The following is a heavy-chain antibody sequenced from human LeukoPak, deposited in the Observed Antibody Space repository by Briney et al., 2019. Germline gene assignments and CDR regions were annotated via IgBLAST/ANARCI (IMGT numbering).Heavy chain of an antibody. D-gene: IGHD6-13*01. Sequence: GGSLRLSCAASGFTFDDYAMSWVRQAPGKGLEWVSNINWNGGSIGYGDSVKGRFTISRDNAKNPLYLQMNSLRAEDTAVYYCAREKSPSASAAGTGGGDYFDYWGQGTLVTVSS. J-gene: IGHJ4*02. CDR1: GFTFDDYA. CDR2: INWNGGSI. CDR3: AREKSPSASAAGTGGGDYFDY. V-gene: IGHV3-20*04.